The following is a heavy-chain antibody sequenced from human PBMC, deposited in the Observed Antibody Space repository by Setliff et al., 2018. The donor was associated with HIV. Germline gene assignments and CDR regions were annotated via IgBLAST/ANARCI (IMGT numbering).Heavy chain of an antibody. CDR1: DFSIGATSYY. V-gene: IGHV4-39*01. CDR3: ARLGYYNLWSGYWTDT. Sequence: KTSETLSLTCNVLDFSIGATSYYWGWIRQPPGKGLQWIGSVYYNGDTKYNPSLKSRLVISVDKTKNQFSLMLNSLTVADTAVYYCARLGYYNLWSGYWTDTWGQGKSVTAPQ. CDR2: VYYNGDT. J-gene: IGHJ4*02. D-gene: IGHD3-3*01.